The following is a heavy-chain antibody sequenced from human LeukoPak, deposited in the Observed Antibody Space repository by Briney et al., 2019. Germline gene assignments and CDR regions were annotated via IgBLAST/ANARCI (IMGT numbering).Heavy chain of an antibody. D-gene: IGHD6-13*01. Sequence: GGSLRLSSAASEVSVGSNYMTWVRQAPGRGLEWVSSISSSSSYIYYADSVKGRFTISRDNAKNSLYLQMNSLRAEDTAVYYCATGLLIAAAADGYWGQGTLVTVSS. CDR1: EVSVGSNY. CDR2: ISSSSSYI. CDR3: ATGLLIAAAADGY. V-gene: IGHV3-21*01. J-gene: IGHJ4*02.